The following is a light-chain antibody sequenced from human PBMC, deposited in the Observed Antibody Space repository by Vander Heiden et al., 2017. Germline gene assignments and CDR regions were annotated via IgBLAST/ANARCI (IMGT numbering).Light chain of an antibody. Sequence: QSVLTPPPSASGTPGQRVTISCSGSSSNIGSNTVNWYQQLPGTAPKLLIYSNNQRPAVVPDRFSGSKSGTSASLAISGLQSEDEADYYCAAWDDSLNGVVFGGGTKLTVL. CDR3: AAWDDSLNGVV. V-gene: IGLV1-44*01. J-gene: IGLJ2*01. CDR1: SSNIGSNT. CDR2: SNN.